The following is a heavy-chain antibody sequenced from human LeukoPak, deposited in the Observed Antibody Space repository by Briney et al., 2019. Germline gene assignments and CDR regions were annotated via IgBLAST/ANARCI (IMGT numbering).Heavy chain of an antibody. CDR3: ARDEAPSRWFL. V-gene: IGHV4-31*03. D-gene: IGHD4-23*01. CDR2: VHNSGST. J-gene: IGHJ4*02. Sequence: PSETLSLTCTAPGGPISSGVFYWRWIRQHPGKRLEWIGFVHNSGSTNYNPSLKSRLTISVDTSKNQFSLKLTSVTAADTAVYYCARDEAPSRWFLWGQGTLVTVSS. CDR1: GGPISSGVFY.